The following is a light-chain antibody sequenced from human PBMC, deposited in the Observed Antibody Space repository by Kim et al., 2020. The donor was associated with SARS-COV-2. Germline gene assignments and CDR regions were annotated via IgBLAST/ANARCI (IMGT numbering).Light chain of an antibody. Sequence: SYELTQPPSVSVSPGQTASITCSGDKLGDKYACWYQQKPGQSPVLVIYQDSKRPSGIPERFSGPNSGNTVTLTISGTQAMDEADYYCQAWDSSTGVFGVG. CDR2: QDS. V-gene: IGLV3-1*01. J-gene: IGLJ2*01. CDR1: KLGDKY. CDR3: QAWDSSTGV.